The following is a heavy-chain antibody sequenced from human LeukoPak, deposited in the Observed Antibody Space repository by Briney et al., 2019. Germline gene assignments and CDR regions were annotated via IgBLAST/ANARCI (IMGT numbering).Heavy chain of an antibody. V-gene: IGHV1-18*01. Sequence: ASVKVSCKASGYTFTSYGISWVRQAPGQGLEWMGWISAYNGNTNYAQKLQGRVTMTTDTSTSTAYMELRSLRSDDTAVYYCASDLVAITGIGNWFDPWGQGTLVTVSS. CDR2: ISAYNGNT. CDR1: GYTFTSYG. CDR3: ASDLVAITGIGNWFDP. J-gene: IGHJ5*02. D-gene: IGHD1-20*01.